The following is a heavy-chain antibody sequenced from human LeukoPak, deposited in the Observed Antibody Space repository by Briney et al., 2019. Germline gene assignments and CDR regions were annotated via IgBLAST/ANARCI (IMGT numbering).Heavy chain of an antibody. CDR3: ARVPYGSGFDY. V-gene: IGHV4-39*07. J-gene: IGHJ4*02. D-gene: IGHD3-10*01. CDR1: GDSISSSIYY. Sequence: SSETLSLTCTVSGDSISSSIYYWGWIRQPPGKGLEWIASIYYSGSTYYNPSLKSRVTISVDTSKNQFSLKLSSVTAADTAVYYCARVPYGSGFDYWGQGTLVTVSS. CDR2: IYYSGST.